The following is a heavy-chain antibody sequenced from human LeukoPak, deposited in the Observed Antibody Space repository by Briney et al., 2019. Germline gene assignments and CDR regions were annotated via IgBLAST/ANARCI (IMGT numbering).Heavy chain of an antibody. CDR1: GFTFSSYS. Sequence: GGSLRLSCAASGFTFSSYSMNWVRQAPGKGLEWVSSISSSSNYIYYADSVKGRFTISRDNAKNSLYLQMNSPRAENTAVYYCARVEESASFDPWGQGTLVTVSS. CDR2: ISSSSNYI. V-gene: IGHV3-21*01. CDR3: ARVEESASFDP. J-gene: IGHJ5*02. D-gene: IGHD3-3*01.